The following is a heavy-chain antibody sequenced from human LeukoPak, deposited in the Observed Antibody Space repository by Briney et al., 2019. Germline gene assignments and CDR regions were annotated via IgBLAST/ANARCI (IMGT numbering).Heavy chain of an antibody. CDR3: AKLDRRSNLFDP. CDR1: GGSIRNNNW. V-gene: IGHV4-4*02. Sequence: SETLSLTCAVSGGSIRNNNWWSWVRQPPGKGLEWIGETFHSGHTNYNPSLKSRVAITVDKSKNHFYLNLTSVTAADTAVYYCAKLDRRSNLFDPWGQGTLVTVS. J-gene: IGHJ5*02. CDR2: TFHSGHT. D-gene: IGHD1-1*01.